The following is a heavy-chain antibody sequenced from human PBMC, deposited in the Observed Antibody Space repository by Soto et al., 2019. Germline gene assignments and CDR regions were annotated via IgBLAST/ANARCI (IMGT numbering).Heavy chain of an antibody. J-gene: IGHJ3*02. Sequence: ASVKVSCKASGYTITSYGISRVRQAPGQGLEWMGWISAYNGNTNYAQKLQGRVTMTTDTSTSTAYMELRSLRSDDTAVYYCASPLGYSYGPWEAFDIWGQGTMVTVSS. D-gene: IGHD5-18*01. CDR3: ASPLGYSYGPWEAFDI. V-gene: IGHV1-18*01. CDR1: GYTITSYG. CDR2: ISAYNGNT.